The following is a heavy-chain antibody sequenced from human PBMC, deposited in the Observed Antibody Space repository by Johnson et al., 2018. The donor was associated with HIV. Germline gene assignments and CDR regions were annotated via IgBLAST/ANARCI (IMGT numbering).Heavy chain of an antibody. CDR3: ARGGGYSIAAPSDAFDI. J-gene: IGHJ3*02. Sequence: QVQLVESGGGVVQPGRSLRLSCAASGFSFSSYAMHWVRQAPGKGLEWVAVVSYDGSERYYADSVKGRFTISRDNSKNTLYLQMNSLRAEDTAVYYCARGGGYSIAAPSDAFDIWGQGTMVTVSS. V-gene: IGHV3-30*04. CDR2: VSYDGSER. CDR1: GFSFSSYA. D-gene: IGHD6-6*01.